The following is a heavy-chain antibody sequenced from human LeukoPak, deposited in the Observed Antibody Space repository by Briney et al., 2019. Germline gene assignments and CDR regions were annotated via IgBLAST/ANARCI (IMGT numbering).Heavy chain of an antibody. V-gene: IGHV3-23*01. D-gene: IGHD6-13*01. CDR3: ATQYFSSRWRYFDY. J-gene: IGHJ4*02. CDR1: GFTFSSNA. Sequence: AGGSLRLSCAASGFTFSSNAMTWVRQAPGKGLEWVSSISGTGGDTYHADSVKGRFTMSRDNSKNTLYPQMISLRAEDTAIYYCATQYFSSRWRYFDYWGQGTLVTVSS. CDR2: ISGTGGDT.